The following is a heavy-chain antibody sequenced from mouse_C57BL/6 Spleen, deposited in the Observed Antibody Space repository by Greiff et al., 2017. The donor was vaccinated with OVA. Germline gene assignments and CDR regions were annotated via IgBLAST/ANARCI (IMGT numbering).Heavy chain of an antibody. V-gene: IGHV3-6*01. Sequence: DVKLVESGPGLVKPSQSLSLTCSVTGYSITSGYYWNWIRQFPGNKLEWMGYISYDGSNNYNPSLKNRISITRDTSKNQFFLKLNSVTTEDTATYYCAREGVYYGDFDYWGQGTTLTVSS. CDR2: ISYDGSN. CDR1: GYSITSGYY. D-gene: IGHD1-1*01. CDR3: AREGVYYGDFDY. J-gene: IGHJ2*01.